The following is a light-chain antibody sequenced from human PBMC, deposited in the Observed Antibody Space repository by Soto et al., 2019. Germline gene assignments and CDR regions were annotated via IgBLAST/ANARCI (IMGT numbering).Light chain of an antibody. CDR3: LHLHSYPYT. J-gene: IGKJ2*01. V-gene: IGKV1-17*01. CDR1: PGIRND. CDR2: AAS. Sequence: DIQMTQSPSSLSASVGDRVTITCRASPGIRNDLGWYQQKPGKAPKRLIYAASSLQSGVPSRVRGSGSGPEFTLTTISLKPQECASYECLHLHSYPYTFGKGNKLEIK.